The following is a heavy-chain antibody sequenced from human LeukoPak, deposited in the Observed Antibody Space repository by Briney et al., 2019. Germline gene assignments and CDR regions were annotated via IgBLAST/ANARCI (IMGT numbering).Heavy chain of an antibody. D-gene: IGHD6-25*01. V-gene: IGHV3-21*01. CDR3: ARFAAGGSYYYYMDV. J-gene: IGHJ6*03. Sequence: PGGSLRLSCAASGFTFSSYSMNWVRQAPGKGLEWVSSISSNSKYIYNADSVKGRFTTSRDNAKNSLYLQMNSLRADDTAVYYCARFAAGGSYYYYMDVWGKGTTVTVSS. CDR1: GFTFSSYS. CDR2: ISSNSKYI.